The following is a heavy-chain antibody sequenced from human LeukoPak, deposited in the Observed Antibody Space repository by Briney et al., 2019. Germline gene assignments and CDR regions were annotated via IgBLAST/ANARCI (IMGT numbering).Heavy chain of an antibody. J-gene: IGHJ5*02. CDR2: ISGSGGST. V-gene: IGHV3-23*01. CDR3: AKVGDSTMVRGVLRFDP. D-gene: IGHD3-10*01. CDR1: GFTFSSYA. Sequence: GGSLRLSCAAYGFTFSSYAMSWVRQAPGKGLEWVSAISGSGGSTHYADSVKGRFTISRDNSKNTLYLQMNSLRAEDTAVYYCAKVGDSTMVRGVLRFDPWGQGTLVTVSS.